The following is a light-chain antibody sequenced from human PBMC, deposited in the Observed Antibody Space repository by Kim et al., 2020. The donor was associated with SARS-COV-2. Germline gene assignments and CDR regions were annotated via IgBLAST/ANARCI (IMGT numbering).Light chain of an antibody. CDR2: QDI. V-gene: IGLV3-1*01. J-gene: IGLJ2*01. Sequence: VSPGQTATIPGSGDNLGGRYGSGYQQRPGQTPVLVMYQDIERPSGIPDRFSGSNSGNTATLTISGTQAMDEADYYCQAWDNNAAIFGGGTQLTVL. CDR1: NLGGRY. CDR3: QAWDNNAAI.